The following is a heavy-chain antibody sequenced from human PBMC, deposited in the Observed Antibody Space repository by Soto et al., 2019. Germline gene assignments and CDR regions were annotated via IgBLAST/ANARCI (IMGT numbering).Heavy chain of an antibody. J-gene: IGHJ4*01. CDR1: GGSISSTFYS. CDR2: IYQSGST. D-gene: IGHD5-18*01. Sequence: QLQLKESGSGLVKPSQTLSLTCAVSGGSISSTFYSWCWIRQPPGEALEWIGYIYQSGSTHYNPSLESRVTISVDRSKNQFSLKLSSVTAADTAVYYCARERGGNTAMYFAYWGQGIKVTVSS. CDR3: ARERGGNTAMYFAY. V-gene: IGHV4-30-2*01.